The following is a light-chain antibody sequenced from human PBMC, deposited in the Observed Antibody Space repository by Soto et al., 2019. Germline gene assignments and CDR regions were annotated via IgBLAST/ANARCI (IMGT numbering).Light chain of an antibody. V-gene: IGLV2-14*01. CDR2: DVS. CDR3: SSFTSSSTLVV. Sequence: QSALTQPASVSGSPGQSITISCIVTSSDVGGYNYVSWYQQHPGKAPKLMIYDVSNRPSGVSNRFSGSKSGNTASLTISGLQAQDEADYYCSSFTSSSTLVVFGGGTKLTVL. J-gene: IGLJ2*01. CDR1: SSDVGGYNY.